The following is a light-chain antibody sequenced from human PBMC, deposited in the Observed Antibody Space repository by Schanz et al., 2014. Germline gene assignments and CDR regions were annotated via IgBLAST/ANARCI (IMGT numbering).Light chain of an antibody. CDR1: QSVSSSY. CDR2: GAS. CDR3: QQYDTWPRT. Sequence: EIVMTQSPATLSVSPGERVILSCRASQSVSSSYLGWDQQKPGQAPRLLIYGASSRATAVPDRFSGGGSGTDFTLTISSLQSEDLAVYFCQQYDTWPRTFGQGTKVEI. V-gene: IGKV3D-15*01. J-gene: IGKJ1*01.